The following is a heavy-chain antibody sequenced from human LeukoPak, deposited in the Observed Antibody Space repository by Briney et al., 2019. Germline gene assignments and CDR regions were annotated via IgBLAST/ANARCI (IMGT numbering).Heavy chain of an antibody. J-gene: IGHJ6*03. Sequence: ASVKVSCKASGYTFTSYGISWVRQAPGQGLEWMGWISAYNGNTNYAQKLQGRVTMTTDTSTSTAYMELRSLRSDDTAVYYCARDPIAVAGQGYYYYYMDVWGKGTTVTVSS. CDR3: ARDPIAVAGQGYYYYYMDV. CDR2: ISAYNGNT. D-gene: IGHD6-19*01. V-gene: IGHV1-18*01. CDR1: GYTFTSYG.